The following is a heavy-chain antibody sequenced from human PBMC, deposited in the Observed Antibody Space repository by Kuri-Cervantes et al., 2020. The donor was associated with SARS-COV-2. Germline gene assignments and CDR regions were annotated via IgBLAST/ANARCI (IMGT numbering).Heavy chain of an antibody. J-gene: IGHJ5*02. CDR3: ARGQYGSGSYYKGWFDP. CDR2: INAGNGNT. Sequence: ASVKVSCKASGYTFTSYPMHWVRQAPGQRLEWMGWINAGNGNTKYSQKFQGRVTITRDTPASTAYMELSSLRSEDTAVYYCARGQYGSGSYYKGWFDPWGQGTLVTVSS. D-gene: IGHD3-10*01. V-gene: IGHV1-3*01. CDR1: GYTFTSYP.